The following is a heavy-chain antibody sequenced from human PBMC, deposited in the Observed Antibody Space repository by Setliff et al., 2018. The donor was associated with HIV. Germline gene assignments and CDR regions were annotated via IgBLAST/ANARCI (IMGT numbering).Heavy chain of an antibody. Sequence: SETLSLTCTVSGGSISSDDYYWNWIRQPPGKGLEWIGYITYSGSAYYNPSLKSRVTITKDTSKNQVVLTMTNMDPVDTATYYCAHRLSYYDTSGYYSYYFDYWGQGTLVTVSS. CDR2: ITYSGSA. V-gene: IGHV4-30-4*02. D-gene: IGHD3-22*01. CDR3: AHRLSYYDTSGYYSYYFDY. CDR1: GGSISSDDYY. J-gene: IGHJ4*02.